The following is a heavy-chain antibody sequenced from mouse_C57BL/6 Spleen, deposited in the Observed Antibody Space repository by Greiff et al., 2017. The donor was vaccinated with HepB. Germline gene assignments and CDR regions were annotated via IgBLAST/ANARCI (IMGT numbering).Heavy chain of an antibody. V-gene: IGHV1-64*01. D-gene: IGHD1-1*01. CDR3: ARLDYYGSREFAY. CDR1: GYTFTSYW. CDR2: IHPNSGST. Sequence: QVQLQQPGAELVKPGASVKLSCKASGYTFTSYWMHWVKQRPGQGLEWIGMIHPNSGSTNYNEKFKSKATLTVDKSSSTAYMQLSSLTSEDSAVYYCARLDYYGSREFAYWGQGTLVTVSA. J-gene: IGHJ3*01.